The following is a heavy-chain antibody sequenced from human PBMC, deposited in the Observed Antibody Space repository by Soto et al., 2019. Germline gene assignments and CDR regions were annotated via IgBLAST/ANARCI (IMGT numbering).Heavy chain of an antibody. J-gene: IGHJ5*02. V-gene: IGHV1-8*01. Sequence: GAPVKVSCKASGYTFTSYDINWVRQATGQGLEWMGWMNPNSGNTGYAQKFQGRVTMTRNTSISTAYMELNSLRSEDTAVYYCARYCSGGSCYTHNWFDPWGQGTLVTVSS. D-gene: IGHD2-15*01. CDR1: GYTFTSYD. CDR3: ARYCSGGSCYTHNWFDP. CDR2: MNPNSGNT.